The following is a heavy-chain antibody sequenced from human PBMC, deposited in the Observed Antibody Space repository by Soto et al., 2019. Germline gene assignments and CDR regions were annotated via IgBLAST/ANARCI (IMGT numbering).Heavy chain of an antibody. J-gene: IGHJ4*02. CDR2: IIPILGIA. V-gene: IGHV1-69*02. Sequence: ASVKVSCKASGGTFSSYTISWVRQAPGQGLEWMGRIIPILGIANYAQKFQGRVTITADKSTSTAYMELSSLRSEDTAVYYCARGDDSGYDGIFDYWGQGTLVTVSS. CDR1: GGTFSSYT. CDR3: ARGDDSGYDGIFDY. D-gene: IGHD5-12*01.